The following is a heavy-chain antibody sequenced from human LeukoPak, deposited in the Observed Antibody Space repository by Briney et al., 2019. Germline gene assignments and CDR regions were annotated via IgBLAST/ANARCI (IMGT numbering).Heavy chain of an antibody. CDR2: IWYDGSNK. CDR1: GFTFSSYG. V-gene: IGHV3-33*01. CDR3: ARDSAYYYDSSGYYDY. D-gene: IGHD3-22*01. J-gene: IGHJ4*02. Sequence: GGSLRLSCAASGFTFSSYGMHWVRQAPGKGLEWVAVIWYDGSNKYYADSVKGRFTISRDNSKNTLYLQMNSLRAEDTAVYYCARDSAYYYDSSGYYDYWGQGTLVTVSS.